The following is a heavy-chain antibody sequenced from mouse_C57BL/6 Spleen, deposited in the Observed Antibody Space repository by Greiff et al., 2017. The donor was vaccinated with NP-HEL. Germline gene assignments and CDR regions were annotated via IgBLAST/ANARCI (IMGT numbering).Heavy chain of an antibody. J-gene: IGHJ4*01. D-gene: IGHD2-12*01. CDR1: GYTFTSYW. V-gene: IGHV1-52*01. CDR2: IDPSDSET. Sequence: VQLKQPGAELVRPGSSVKLSCKASGYTFTSYWMHWVKQRPIQGLEWIGNIDPSDSETHYNQKFKDKATLTVDKSSSTAYMQLSSLTSEDSAVYYCARVGLYAMDYWGQGTSVTVSS. CDR3: ARVGLYAMDY.